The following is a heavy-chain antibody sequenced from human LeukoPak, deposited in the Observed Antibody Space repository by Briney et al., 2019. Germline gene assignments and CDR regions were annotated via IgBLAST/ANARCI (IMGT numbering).Heavy chain of an antibody. Sequence: GGSLRLSCIASGFTFGDYGVSWVRQAPGKGLEWVSAISGSGGSTYYAGSVKGRFTISRDNSKNTLYLQMNSLRAEDTAVYYCAKDSYPTSIDYWGQGTLVTVSS. J-gene: IGHJ4*02. CDR2: ISGSGGST. CDR3: AKDSYPTSIDY. V-gene: IGHV3-23*01. CDR1: GFTFGDYG.